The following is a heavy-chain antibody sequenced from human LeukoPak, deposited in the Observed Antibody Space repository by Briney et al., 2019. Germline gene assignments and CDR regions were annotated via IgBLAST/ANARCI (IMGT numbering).Heavy chain of an antibody. V-gene: IGHV3-7*01. CDR3: AREAFLTYAAASDS. CDR1: GFIFTNHY. J-gene: IGHJ3*01. CDR2: INQDGRDK. Sequence: PRGSPRDSRAASGFIFTNHYVTGVRQASGKGLEWVANINQDGRDKRYVDSVKGRFTISRDDAKNSLYLQMNSLRAEDTAVYYCAREAFLTYAAASDSWGQGTVVTVST. D-gene: IGHD2/OR15-2a*01.